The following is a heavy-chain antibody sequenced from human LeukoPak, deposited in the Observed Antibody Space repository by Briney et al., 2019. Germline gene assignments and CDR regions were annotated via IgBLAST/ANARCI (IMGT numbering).Heavy chain of an antibody. CDR1: GFTFSSYS. CDR3: ARHLSGITGYTYGRGIDY. J-gene: IGHJ4*02. Sequence: GGSLRLSCAASGFTFSSYSMNWVRRAPGKGLEWVSYISSSSTIYYADSVKGRFTISRDNAKNSLYLQMNSLRAEDTAVYYCARHLSGITGYTYGRGIDYWGQGTLVTVSS. V-gene: IGHV3-48*01. CDR2: ISSSSTI. D-gene: IGHD5-18*01.